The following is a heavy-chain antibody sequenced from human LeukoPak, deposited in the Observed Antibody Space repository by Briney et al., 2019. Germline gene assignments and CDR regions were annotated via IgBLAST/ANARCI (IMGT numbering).Heavy chain of an antibody. Sequence: SETLSLTCAVYGGSFSGYYWSWIRQPPGKGLEWIGEINHSGSTNYNPSLKSRVTISVDTSKSQFSLKLSSVTAADTAVYYCARDLGFGYFDYWGQGTLVTVSS. D-gene: IGHD3-16*01. CDR3: ARDLGFGYFDY. CDR2: INHSGST. V-gene: IGHV4-34*01. CDR1: GGSFSGYY. J-gene: IGHJ4*02.